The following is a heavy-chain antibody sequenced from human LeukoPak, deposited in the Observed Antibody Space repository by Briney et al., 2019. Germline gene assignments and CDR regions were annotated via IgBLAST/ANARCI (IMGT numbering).Heavy chain of an antibody. CDR3: ARGALPLVVISSAWYYFDY. V-gene: IGHV4-59*01. CDR2: IYYSGST. Sequence: SETLSLTCTVSGGSISSYYWSWIRQPPGKGLEWIGYIYYSGSTNYNPSLKSRVTISVDTSKNQFSLKLSSVTAADTAVYYCARGALPLVVISSAWYYFDYWGQGTLVTVSS. CDR1: GGSISSYY. J-gene: IGHJ4*02. D-gene: IGHD3-22*01.